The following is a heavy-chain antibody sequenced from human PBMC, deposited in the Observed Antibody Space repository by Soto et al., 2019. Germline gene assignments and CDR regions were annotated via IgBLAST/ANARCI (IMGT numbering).Heavy chain of an antibody. D-gene: IGHD3-9*01. CDR1: GYTFTSYD. J-gene: IGHJ3*02. CDR2: MNPNSGNT. V-gene: IGHV1-8*01. Sequence: QVQLVQSGAEVKKPGASVKVSCKASGYTFTSYDINWVRQATGQGLEWMGWMNPNSGNTGYAQKFQGRVTMTRNTSISTAYMELSSLRSEDTAVYYCASINPELRYFDPGDAFDIWGQGTMVTVSS. CDR3: ASINPELRYFDPGDAFDI.